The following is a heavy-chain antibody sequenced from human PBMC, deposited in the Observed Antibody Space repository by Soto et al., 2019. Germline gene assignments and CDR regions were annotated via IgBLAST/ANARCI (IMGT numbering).Heavy chain of an antibody. V-gene: IGHV3-30-3*01. CDR2: ISYDGSNK. J-gene: IGHJ4*02. D-gene: IGHD3-10*01. CDR1: GFTFSSYA. CDR3: ARDQRYYGFSALDY. Sequence: GGSLRLSCAASGFTFSSYAMHWVRQAPGKGLEWVAVISYDGSNKYYADSVKGRFTISRDNSKNTLYLQMNSLGAEDTAVYYCARDQRYYGFSALDYWGQGTLVTVSS.